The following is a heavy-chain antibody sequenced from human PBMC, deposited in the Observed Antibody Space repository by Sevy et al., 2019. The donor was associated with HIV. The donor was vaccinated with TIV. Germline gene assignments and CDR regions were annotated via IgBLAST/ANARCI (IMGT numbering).Heavy chain of an antibody. CDR2: ISSDGINH. CDR1: GFNFQTFG. CDR3: TKESLRGTYILGDFDH. D-gene: IGHD2-21*01. Sequence: GGSLRLSCSAFGFNFQTFGMHWIRQAPGKGPEWLAVISSDGINHNYAASVKGRFTIYRDNSKSLLFLQMNSLTPNDTAVYFCTKESLRGTYILGDFDHWGQGTLVTVSS. J-gene: IGHJ4*02. V-gene: IGHV3-30*18.